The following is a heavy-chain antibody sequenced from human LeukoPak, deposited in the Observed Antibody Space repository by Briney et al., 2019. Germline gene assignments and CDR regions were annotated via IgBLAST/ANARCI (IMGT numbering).Heavy chain of an antibody. CDR3: ASASRPRYGVEV. Sequence: SETLSLTCAVSGGSINSGGDSWSWIRQPTGKGLEWIGYIYPSGSTNYNPSLKSRVTISVDRSGNQFSLNLSSVTAADTAVYYCASASRPRYGVEVWGQGTTVTVSS. J-gene: IGHJ6*02. CDR1: GGSINSGGDS. CDR2: IYPSGST. V-gene: IGHV4-30-2*01.